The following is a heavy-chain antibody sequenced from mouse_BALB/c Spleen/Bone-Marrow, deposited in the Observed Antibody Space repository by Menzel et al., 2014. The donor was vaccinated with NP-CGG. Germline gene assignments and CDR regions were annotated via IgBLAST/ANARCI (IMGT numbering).Heavy chain of an antibody. D-gene: IGHD1-1*01. CDR3: TRYHYGGRDWYFDV. Sequence: VQLQQSGAVLARPGASVRMSCKASGYTFTSFWMHWVKQRPGQGLEWIGAVYPGNNDTNYDQNFKGKAKLTAITSTSTAYMEFSSLTNEDSAVYYCTRYHYGGRDWYFDVWGAGTTVTVSS. J-gene: IGHJ1*01. V-gene: IGHV1-5*01. CDR2: VYPGNNDT. CDR1: GYTFTSFW.